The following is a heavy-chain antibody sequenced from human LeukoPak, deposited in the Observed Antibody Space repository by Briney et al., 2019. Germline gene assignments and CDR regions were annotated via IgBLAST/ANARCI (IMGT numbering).Heavy chain of an antibody. CDR3: ARVGYCSGGSCYRYYFDY. Sequence: GASVKVSCKASGYTFTGYYMHWVRQAPGQGLEWMGWINPNSGGTNYAQKFQGRVTMTRDTSISTAYMELSRLRSDDTAVYYCARVGYCSGGSCYRYYFDYWGQGTLVTVSS. CDR1: GYTFTGYY. J-gene: IGHJ4*02. CDR2: INPNSGGT. D-gene: IGHD2-15*01. V-gene: IGHV1-2*02.